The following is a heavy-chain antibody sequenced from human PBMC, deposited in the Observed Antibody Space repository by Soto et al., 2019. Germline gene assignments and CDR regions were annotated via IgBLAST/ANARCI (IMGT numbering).Heavy chain of an antibody. Sequence: SETLSLTCAVSGGSFTSNNWWTWVRQPPGQGLEWIGEIYRTGSTNYNPSLKSRVTISLDKSEKQISLKVTSLTAADTAVYYCASRDPGTSVDYWGQGTLVTVS. D-gene: IGHD1-7*01. CDR1: GGSFTSNNW. J-gene: IGHJ4*02. CDR2: IYRTGST. V-gene: IGHV4-4*02. CDR3: ASRDPGTSVDY.